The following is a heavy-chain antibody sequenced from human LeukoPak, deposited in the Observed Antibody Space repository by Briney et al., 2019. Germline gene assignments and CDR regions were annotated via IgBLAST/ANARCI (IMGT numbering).Heavy chain of an antibody. J-gene: IGHJ4*02. V-gene: IGHV4-39*01. CDR2: IYYSGST. Sequence: SETLSLTCTVSGGSISSSSYYWGWIRQPPGKGLEWIGGIYYSGSTYYNPSLKSRVTISVDTSKNQFSLKLSSVTAADTAVYYCARHSLGMSFDYWGQGTLVTVSS. CDR1: GGSISSSSYY. CDR3: ARHSLGMSFDY. D-gene: IGHD7-27*01.